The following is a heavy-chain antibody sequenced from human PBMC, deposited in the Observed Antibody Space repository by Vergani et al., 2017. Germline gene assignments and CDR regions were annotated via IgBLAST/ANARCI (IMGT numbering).Heavy chain of an antibody. Sequence: QVQLQQWGAGLLKPSETLCLTCAVYGGSFSGYYWSWIRQPPGKGLEWIGEINHSGSTNYNPSLKSRVTISVDTSKNQFSLKLSSVTAADTAVYYCARTTQPRAFDIWGQGQWSPSLQ. D-gene: IGHD1-26*01. J-gene: IGHJ3*02. CDR1: GGSFSGYY. CDR2: INHSGST. V-gene: IGHV4-34*01. CDR3: ARTTQPRAFDI.